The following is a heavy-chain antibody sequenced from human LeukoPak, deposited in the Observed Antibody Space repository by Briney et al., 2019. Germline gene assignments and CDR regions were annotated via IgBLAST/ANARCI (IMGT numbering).Heavy chain of an antibody. D-gene: IGHD3-22*01. J-gene: IGHJ4*02. Sequence: PGGSLRLSCAASGFTFSKYLMHWVRQAPGKGLVWVSRIHGDGISTTYADSVKGRFTISRDNAKNSLYLQMNSLRAEDTAVYYCARDGLVVVTPWYFDYWGQGTLVTVSS. CDR1: GFTFSKYL. V-gene: IGHV3-74*01. CDR3: ARDGLVVVTPWYFDY. CDR2: IHGDGIST.